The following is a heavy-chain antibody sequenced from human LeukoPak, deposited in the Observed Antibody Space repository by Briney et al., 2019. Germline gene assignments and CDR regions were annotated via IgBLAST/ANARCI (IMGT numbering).Heavy chain of an antibody. D-gene: IGHD6-13*01. CDR1: GGSISSNNW. CDR3: AREERYSSSWSPYYYYYGMDV. CDR2: IYHSGSP. Sequence: PSETLSLTCAVSGGSISSNNWWGWVRQPPGKGLEWIGEIYHSGSPNYNPSLKSRVTISVDKSRNHFSLNLSSVTAADTAVYYCAREERYSSSWSPYYYYYGMDVWGQGTTVTVSS. J-gene: IGHJ6*02. V-gene: IGHV4-4*02.